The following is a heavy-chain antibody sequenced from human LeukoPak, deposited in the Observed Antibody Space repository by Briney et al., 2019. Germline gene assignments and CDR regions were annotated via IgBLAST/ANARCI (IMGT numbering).Heavy chain of an antibody. V-gene: IGHV1-18*01. CDR2: ISAYNGNT. CDR1: GYTFTSYG. J-gene: IGHJ4*02. Sequence: ASVKVSCKASGYTFTSYGISWVRRAPGQGLEWMGWISAYNGNTNYAQKLQGRVTITADKSTSTAYMELSSLRSEDTAVYYCARGRGYSGSYYFDYWGQGTLVTVSS. D-gene: IGHD1-26*01. CDR3: ARGRGYSGSYYFDY.